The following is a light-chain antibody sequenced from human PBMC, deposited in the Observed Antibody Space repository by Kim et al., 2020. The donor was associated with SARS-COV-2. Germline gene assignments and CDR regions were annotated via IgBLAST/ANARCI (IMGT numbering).Light chain of an antibody. Sequence: SVSPGQTARITCSGDVLAKRYARWFQQKPGQAPVLVIYKDNERPSGIPERFSGSSSGTTVTLTISGAQVEDEADYYCYSAADNNLVFGGGTQLTVL. J-gene: IGLJ3*02. CDR3: YSAADNNLV. V-gene: IGLV3-27*01. CDR2: KDN. CDR1: VLAKRY.